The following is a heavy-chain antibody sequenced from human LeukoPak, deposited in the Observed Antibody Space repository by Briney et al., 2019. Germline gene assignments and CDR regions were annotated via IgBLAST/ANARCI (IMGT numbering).Heavy chain of an antibody. D-gene: IGHD3-10*01. CDR3: ARGGVNTMVRGAAV. V-gene: IGHV4-34*01. Sequence: SETLSLTCAVYGGSFSGYYWSWIRQPPGKGLEWIGEINHSGSTNYNPSHKSRVTISVDASKNQFSLKLSSVTAADTAVYYCARGGVNTMVRGAAVWGQGTLVTVSS. CDR2: INHSGST. CDR1: GGSFSGYY. J-gene: IGHJ4*02.